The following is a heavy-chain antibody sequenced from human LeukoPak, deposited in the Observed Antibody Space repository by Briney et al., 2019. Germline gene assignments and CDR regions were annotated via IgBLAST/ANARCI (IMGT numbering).Heavy chain of an antibody. V-gene: IGHV3-7*01. Sequence: GGSLRLSCAASGFTFSTYRMSWVRQAPGKGLEWVANIKQDGSEKHYVDSVKGRFTISRDNAKNSLYLQMNSLRAEDTAVYYCAELGITMIGGVWGKGTTVTISS. CDR1: GFTFSTYR. J-gene: IGHJ6*04. CDR2: IKQDGSEK. D-gene: IGHD3-10*02. CDR3: AELGITMIGGV.